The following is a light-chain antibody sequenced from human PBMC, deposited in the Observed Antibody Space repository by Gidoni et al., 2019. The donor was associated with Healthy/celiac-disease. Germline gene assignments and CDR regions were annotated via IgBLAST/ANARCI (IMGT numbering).Light chain of an antibody. CDR1: KSALYSSNNKNY. CDR2: WAS. CDR3: QQYYSTPYT. V-gene: IGKV4-1*01. Sequence: DIVMTQSPDTLAVSLGERATINFMSSKSALYSSNNKNYLAWYQQKPGQPPKLLIYWASTRESGVPDRFSGSGSGTDFTLTISSLQAEDVAVYYCQQYYSTPYTFGQGTKLEIK. J-gene: IGKJ2*01.